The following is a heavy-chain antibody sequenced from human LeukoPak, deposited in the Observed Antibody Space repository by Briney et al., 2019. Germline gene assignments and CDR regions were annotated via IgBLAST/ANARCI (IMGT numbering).Heavy chain of an antibody. V-gene: IGHV3-23*01. Sequence: GGSLRLSCAASAFTFRSYAMIWVRQAPGKGLEWVSGVSGSGGSTYYSDSAKGRFTISRDNSNNTLYLQMNSLRAEDTAVYYCAKGAAPRGYTYVANWGQGTLVTVSS. CDR1: AFTFRSYA. CDR3: AKGAAPRGYTYVAN. J-gene: IGHJ4*02. D-gene: IGHD5-18*01. CDR2: VSGSGGST.